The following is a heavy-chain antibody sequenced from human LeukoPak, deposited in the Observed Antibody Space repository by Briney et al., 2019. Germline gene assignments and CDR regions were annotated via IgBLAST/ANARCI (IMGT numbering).Heavy chain of an antibody. CDR1: GFTFDDYA. V-gene: IGHV3-9*01. CDR3: AKDTPPGSGYYHTFDY. J-gene: IGHJ4*02. CDR2: ISWNGGSI. D-gene: IGHD3-22*01. Sequence: PGRSLRLSCAASGFTFDDYAVHWVRQAPGKGLEWVSGISWNGGSIGYADSVKGRFTISRANARTSLCLQMNRLRAGQTAMYHCAKDTPPGSGYYHTFDYWSQGTLVTVSS.